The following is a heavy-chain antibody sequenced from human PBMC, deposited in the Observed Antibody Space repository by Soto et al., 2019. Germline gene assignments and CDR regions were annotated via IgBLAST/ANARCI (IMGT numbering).Heavy chain of an antibody. D-gene: IGHD4-17*01. CDR2: ISGTGRST. CDR3: AKDLKSAVTPTSAFDY. J-gene: IGHJ4*02. V-gene: IGHV3-23*01. CDR1: GFTFSSYA. Sequence: EVQLLESGGGLVQPGGSLRLSCAASGFTFSSYAMSWVRQAPGKGLKWVSAISGTGRSTYYADSEKGRFTISRDNSKNTLYLQMNSLRAEDTAVYYCAKDLKSAVTPTSAFDYWGQGTLVTVSS.